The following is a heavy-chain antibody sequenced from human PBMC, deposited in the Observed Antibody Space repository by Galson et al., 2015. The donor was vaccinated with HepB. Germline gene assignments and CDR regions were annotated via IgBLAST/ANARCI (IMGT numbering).Heavy chain of an antibody. Sequence: SLRLSCAASGFTFSSYSMNWVRQAPGKGLEWVSSISSSSSYIYYADSVKGRFTISRDNAKNSLYLQMNSLRAEDTAVYYCARGGTGSSGWYGGGNYYYGMDVWGQGTTVTVSS. CDR3: ARGGTGSSGWYGGGNYYYGMDV. V-gene: IGHV3-21*01. D-gene: IGHD6-19*01. J-gene: IGHJ6*02. CDR2: ISSSSSYI. CDR1: GFTFSSYS.